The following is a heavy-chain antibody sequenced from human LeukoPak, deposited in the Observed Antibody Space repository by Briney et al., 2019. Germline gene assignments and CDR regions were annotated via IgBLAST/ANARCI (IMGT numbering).Heavy chain of an antibody. CDR3: ATTGSQYCSSTTCYAWFDP. CDR1: GGSICSYY. D-gene: IGHD2-2*01. CDR2: IHTSGST. J-gene: IGHJ5*02. V-gene: IGHV4-4*07. Sequence: SETLSLTCTVSGGSICSYYWIWLRQPAGKGLEYIGRIHTSGSTNYNPSLQSRLTMSVDTSKNQFSLKLTSVSAADTAVYFCATTGSQYCSSTTCYAWFDPWGEGTLVTVSS.